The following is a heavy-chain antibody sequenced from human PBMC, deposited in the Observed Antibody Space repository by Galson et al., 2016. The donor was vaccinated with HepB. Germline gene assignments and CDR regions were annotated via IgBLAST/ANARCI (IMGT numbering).Heavy chain of an antibody. J-gene: IGHJ5*02. V-gene: IGHV1-3*01. D-gene: IGHD2-15*01. CDR3: ATTGYCSGGSCYRGWFDP. CDR1: GNTSSIYS. Sequence: SVKVSCKASGNTSSIYSMHWVRQAPGQRLEWMGWINGGNSDTKYSQQFQGRVTFTRVTSASTAYLELSNLTSEDTAVYYCATTGYCSGGSCYRGWFDPWGQGTLVNVSS. CDR2: INGGNSDT.